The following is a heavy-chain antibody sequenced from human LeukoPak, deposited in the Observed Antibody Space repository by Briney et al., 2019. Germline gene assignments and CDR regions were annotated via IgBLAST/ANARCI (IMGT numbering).Heavy chain of an antibody. CDR1: GYTFTGYY. D-gene: IGHD2-2*01. V-gene: IGHV1-2*02. CDR2: INPNSGGT. CDR3: ARVQGYCSSTSCYPDTNFDY. Sequence: ASVKVSCKASGYTFTGYYMHWVRQASGQGLEWMRWINPNSGGTNYAQKFQGRVTMTRDTSISTAYMELSRLRSDDTAVYYCARVQGYCSSTSCYPDTNFDYWGQGTLVTVSS. J-gene: IGHJ4*02.